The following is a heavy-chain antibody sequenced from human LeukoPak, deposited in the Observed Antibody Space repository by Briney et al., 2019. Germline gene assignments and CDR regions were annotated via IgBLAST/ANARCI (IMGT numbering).Heavy chain of an antibody. Sequence: GGSLRLSCAASGFTFSSYAMHWVRQAPGKGLEYVSAISSNGGSTYYANSVKGRFTISRDNSKNTLYLQMGSLRAEDMAVYYCAAHYGSGSYYSDYWAREPWSPSPQ. J-gene: IGHJ4*02. CDR3: AAHYGSGSYYSDY. V-gene: IGHV3-64*01. CDR1: GFTFSSYA. D-gene: IGHD3-10*01. CDR2: ISSNGGST.